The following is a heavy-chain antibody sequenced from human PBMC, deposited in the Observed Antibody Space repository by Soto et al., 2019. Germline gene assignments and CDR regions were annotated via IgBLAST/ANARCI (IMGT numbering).Heavy chain of an antibody. D-gene: IGHD3-22*01. J-gene: IGHJ4*02. Sequence: SETLSLTCTVSGGSISSGDYYWSWIRQPPGKGLEWIGYIYYSGSTYYNPSLKSRVTISVDTSKNQFSLKLSSVTAADTAVYYCARGSASETYYYDSSGYYLDYSGQGTLVIVSS. CDR2: IYYSGST. V-gene: IGHV4-30-4*01. CDR3: ARGSASETYYYDSSGYYLDY. CDR1: GGSISSGDYY.